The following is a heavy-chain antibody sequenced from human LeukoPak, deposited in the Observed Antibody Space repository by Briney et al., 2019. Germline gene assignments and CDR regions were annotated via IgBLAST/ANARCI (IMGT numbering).Heavy chain of an antibody. V-gene: IGHV3-21*01. D-gene: IGHD5-24*01. CDR1: GFTFSSYS. Sequence: GGSLRLSCAAPGFTFSSYSMNWVRQAPGKGLEGVSSISSSSSYIYYADSVKGRFTISRDNAKNSLYLQMNSLRAEDTAVYYCASGGDGYNYGIDYWGQGTLVTVSS. CDR3: ASGGDGYNYGIDY. J-gene: IGHJ4*02. CDR2: ISSSSSYI.